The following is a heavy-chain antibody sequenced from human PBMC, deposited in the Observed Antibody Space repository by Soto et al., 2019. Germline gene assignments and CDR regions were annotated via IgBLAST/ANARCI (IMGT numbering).Heavy chain of an antibody. CDR3: ARDGFYAGLGRYSYGYSPPRYSGMDV. Sequence: QAQLVQSGGEVKKPGASVKVSCKASGYTFITYGISWVRQAPGQGLEWMGWISSYNDNTNYAQMLQGRVTMTTDTSTSTAYMELRSLRSDDTAVYYCARDGFYAGLGRYSYGYSPPRYSGMDVWGQGTTVTVPS. CDR2: ISSYNDNT. D-gene: IGHD5-18*01. J-gene: IGHJ6*02. V-gene: IGHV1-18*01. CDR1: GYTFITYG.